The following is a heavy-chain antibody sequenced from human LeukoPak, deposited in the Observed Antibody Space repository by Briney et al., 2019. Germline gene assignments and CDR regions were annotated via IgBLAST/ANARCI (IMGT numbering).Heavy chain of an antibody. CDR1: GGSISSGGYS. J-gene: IGHJ5*02. D-gene: IGHD2-15*01. CDR2: IYHSGST. Sequence: PSQTLSLTCAVSGGSISSGGYSWGWIRQPPGEGLEWIGYIYHSGSTYYNPSLKSRLTTSVDRSKNQFSLKLSSVTAADTAVYYCARVLRCSGGSCTSYNWFDPWGQGTLVTVSS. V-gene: IGHV4-30-2*01. CDR3: ARVLRCSGGSCTSYNWFDP.